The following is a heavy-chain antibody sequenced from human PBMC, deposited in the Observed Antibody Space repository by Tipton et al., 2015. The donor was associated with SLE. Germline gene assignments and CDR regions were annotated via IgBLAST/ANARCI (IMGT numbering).Heavy chain of an antibody. V-gene: IGHV4-31*03. CDR3: ARGSVVADDF. J-gene: IGHJ4*02. D-gene: IGHD2-15*01. Sequence: TLSLTCTVSGVSISTGGHYWSWVRQHPGKGLEFIGYIFHNGSTLYNPSLKSRVSMSVASSRKQFSLKLTSVTAADTAVYYCARGSVVADDFWGQGTLVTVSS. CDR1: GVSISTGGHY. CDR2: IFHNGST.